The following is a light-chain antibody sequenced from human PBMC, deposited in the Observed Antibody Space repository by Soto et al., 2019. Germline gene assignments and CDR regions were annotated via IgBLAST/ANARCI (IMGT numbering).Light chain of an antibody. J-gene: IGKJ4*01. CDR1: QGISGP. V-gene: IGKV1D-13*01. CDR3: QHFNNYPPT. CDR2: AAS. Sequence: AIQLTQSRPCLSASVGDRVIVACRASQGISGPLAWYQQKPGKAPQLVISAASNLESGVPSRFSGSGSGTDITLTISSLQPEDFATYYGQHFNNYPPTFGGGTRVEIK.